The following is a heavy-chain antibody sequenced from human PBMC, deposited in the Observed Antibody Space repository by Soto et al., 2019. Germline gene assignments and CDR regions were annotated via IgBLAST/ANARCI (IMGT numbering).Heavy chain of an antibody. Sequence: PSETLSLTCTVSGGSLTKYYWSWIRQPAGKGLEWIGRVSTSGNVVSRASLRSRLTMSVDMSKNQFSLRLTSVTAADTAVYYCARDNNDFWSLYPLAFDYWGQGALVTVSS. CDR3: ARDNNDFWSLYPLAFDY. J-gene: IGHJ4*02. V-gene: IGHV4-4*07. CDR1: GGSLTKYY. D-gene: IGHD3-3*01. CDR2: VSTSGNV.